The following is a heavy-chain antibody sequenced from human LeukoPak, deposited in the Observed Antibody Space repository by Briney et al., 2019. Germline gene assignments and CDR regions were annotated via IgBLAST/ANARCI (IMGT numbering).Heavy chain of an antibody. CDR2: ISYDGSNK. Sequence: PGRSLRLSCAASGFTFSSYSMHWVRQAPGKGLEWVAVISYDGSNKYYADSVKGRFTISRDNSKNTLYLQMNSLRAEDTAVYYCAKNGAQWLAEGYNWFDPWGQGTLVTVSS. D-gene: IGHD6-19*01. CDR3: AKNGAQWLAEGYNWFDP. CDR1: GFTFSSYS. J-gene: IGHJ5*02. V-gene: IGHV3-30*18.